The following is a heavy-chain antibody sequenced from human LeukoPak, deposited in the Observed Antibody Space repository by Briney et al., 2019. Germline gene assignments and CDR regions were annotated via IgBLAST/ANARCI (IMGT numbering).Heavy chain of an antibody. D-gene: IGHD3-9*01. CDR2: INAGNGNT. J-gene: IGHJ4*02. CDR3: TTSVSEGDEDGILTGFNY. V-gene: IGHV1-3*01. CDR1: GYIVTTSA. Sequence: ASVKVSCKASGYIVTTSAIYWVRQAPGQRPEWMGWINAGNGNTKYSQKFQDRVSLTRDTSASAAYMELSRLTPEDTAVYYCTTSVSEGDEDGILTGFNYWGQGTLVTVSS.